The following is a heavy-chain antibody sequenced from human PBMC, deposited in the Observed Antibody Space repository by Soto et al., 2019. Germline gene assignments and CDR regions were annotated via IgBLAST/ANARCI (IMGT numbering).Heavy chain of an antibody. CDR3: ASSKDQAY. CDR2: IIGSGYTT. V-gene: IGHV3-23*01. J-gene: IGHJ4*02. D-gene: IGHD2-2*01. CDR1: GFTFSSYT. Sequence: GGSLRLSCAASGFTFSSYTMSWVRQAPGEGLEWVSAIIGSGYTTYYADSVKGRFTISRDNSKNTLFLQVNSLRADDTAVYYCASSKDQAYWGQGTLVTVSS.